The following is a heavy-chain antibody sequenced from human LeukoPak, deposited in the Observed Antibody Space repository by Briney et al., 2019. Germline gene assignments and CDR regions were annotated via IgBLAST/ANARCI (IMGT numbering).Heavy chain of an antibody. V-gene: IGHV5-51*01. CDR3: ARLGYCSRGTCYAFDY. Sequence: GESLKISCKGSGYTFTSYWIGWVGQMPGKGLEWMGIIYPGDSDTRYSPSFQGQVTMSADKSITTAYLQWSSLKASDTAIYYCARLGYCSRGTCYAFDYWGQGTLVTVSS. CDR1: GYTFTSYW. J-gene: IGHJ4*02. CDR2: IYPGDSDT. D-gene: IGHD2-2*01.